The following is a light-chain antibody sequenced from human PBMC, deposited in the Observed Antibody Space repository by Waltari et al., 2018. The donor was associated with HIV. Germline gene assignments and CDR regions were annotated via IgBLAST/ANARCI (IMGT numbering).Light chain of an antibody. CDR3: QAWDSNSYVV. J-gene: IGLJ2*01. Sequence: SYELTQPPSVSVSPGHTATIACSGDKLGDNYVSGYQQTEGQSPVVVIFRDDKRPSGIPERFSVSNSGNTATLTISGTQAIDEADYYCQAWDSNSYVVFGGGTKLTVL. V-gene: IGLV3-1*01. CDR2: RDD. CDR1: KLGDNY.